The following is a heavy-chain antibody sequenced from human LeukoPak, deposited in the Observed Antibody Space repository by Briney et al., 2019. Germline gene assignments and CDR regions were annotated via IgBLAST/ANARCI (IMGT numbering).Heavy chain of an antibody. J-gene: IGHJ3*01. Sequence: GGSLRLSCAASGFTFSSYAMSWVRQAPGKGLEWVSAISGSGGSTYYADSVKGGFTTSSDTSKNTRYLQMNSLRAEDTAVYYCAKGIAAAGGHWGQGTMVTVSS. V-gene: IGHV3-23*01. D-gene: IGHD6-13*01. CDR2: ISGSGGST. CDR3: AKGIAAAGGH. CDR1: GFTFSSYA.